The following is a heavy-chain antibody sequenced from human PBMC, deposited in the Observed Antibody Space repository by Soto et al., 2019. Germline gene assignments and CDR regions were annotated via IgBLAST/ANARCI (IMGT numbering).Heavy chain of an antibody. CDR2: ISYDGSNK. CDR1: GFTFSSYA. J-gene: IGHJ3*02. D-gene: IGHD5-12*01. Sequence: TGGSLRLSCAASGFTFSSYAMHWVRQAPGKGLEWVAVISYDGSNKYYADSVKGRFTISRDNSKNTLYLQMNSLRAEDTAVYYCARGLPTVDAFDIWGQGTMVTVSS. V-gene: IGHV3-30-3*01. CDR3: ARGLPTVDAFDI.